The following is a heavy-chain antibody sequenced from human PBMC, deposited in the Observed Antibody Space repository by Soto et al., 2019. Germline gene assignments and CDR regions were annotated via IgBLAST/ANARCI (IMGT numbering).Heavy chain of an antibody. CDR2: IGAADDP. D-gene: IGHD2-2*01. V-gene: IGHV3-13*05. J-gene: IGHJ6*02. Sequence: QLVESGGGLTQAGGSLRLSCVGSGFFFNNYDMHWVRQVRGKGLEWVSAIGAADDPYYSVSVKGRFIVSRDNAQKSFYLKMNTLRAADTAVYFWARAYTGQLPRRGDYYYALDVWGRGTTVTVSS. CDR1: GFFFNNYD. CDR3: ARAYTGQLPRRGDYYYALDV.